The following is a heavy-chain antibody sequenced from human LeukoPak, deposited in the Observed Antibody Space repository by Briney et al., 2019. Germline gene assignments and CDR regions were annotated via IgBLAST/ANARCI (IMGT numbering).Heavy chain of an antibody. Sequence: ETLSLTCAXYGGSFXGYYWSWIRQPPGKGLEWIGEINHSGSTNYNPSLKSRVTISVDTSKNQFSLNLSSVTAADTAVYYCARGRYYYDSSGYYSSPPPEFDYWGQGTLVTVSS. V-gene: IGHV4-34*01. CDR2: INHSGST. J-gene: IGHJ4*02. D-gene: IGHD3-22*01. CDR3: ARGRYYYDSSGYYSSPPPEFDY. CDR1: GGSFXGYY.